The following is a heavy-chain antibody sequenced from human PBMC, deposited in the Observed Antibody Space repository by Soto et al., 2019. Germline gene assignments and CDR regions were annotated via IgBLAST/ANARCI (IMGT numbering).Heavy chain of an antibody. CDR2: IFYSGNT. D-gene: IGHD4-17*01. J-gene: IGHJ4*02. CDR3: ARDSGYGDPFDY. V-gene: IGHV4-59*01. CDR1: GGYISPYY. Sequence: QVQLQESGPGLVKPSETLSLTCTVSGGYISPYYWSWIRQPPGKGLEWIGYIFYSGNTNYNPSLRSRVTISVDTSKNQFSLKLSSVTAADTAVYYCARDSGYGDPFDYWVQGTLVTVSS.